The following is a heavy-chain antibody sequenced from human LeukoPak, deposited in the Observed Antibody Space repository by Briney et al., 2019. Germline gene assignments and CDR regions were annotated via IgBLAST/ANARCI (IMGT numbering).Heavy chain of an antibody. CDR2: ISGSGDTT. J-gene: IGHJ5*02. D-gene: IGHD4-17*01. V-gene: IGHV3-23*01. CDR3: AKEPLYGDYAPYNWFDP. Sequence: PGGSLRLSCAASGFTFSSYAMSWVRQAPGKGPEWVSGISGSGDTTDYADSVKGRFTISRDNSKSTLYLQMNSLRAEDTAVYYCAKEPLYGDYAPYNWFDPWGQGTLVTVSS. CDR1: GFTFSSYA.